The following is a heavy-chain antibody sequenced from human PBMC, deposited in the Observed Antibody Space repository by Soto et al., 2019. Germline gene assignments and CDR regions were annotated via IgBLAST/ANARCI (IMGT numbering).Heavy chain of an antibody. D-gene: IGHD6-19*01. CDR1: GFTFSSYA. CDR3: ARCHSSGWYYSGY. Sequence: GGSLRLSCAASGFTFSSYAMSWVRQAPGKGLEWVSAISGSGGSKYYADSVKGRFTISRDNSKNTLYLQMNSLRAEDTAVYYCARCHSSGWYYSGYWGQGTLVTVSS. V-gene: IGHV3-23*01. J-gene: IGHJ4*02. CDR2: ISGSGGSK.